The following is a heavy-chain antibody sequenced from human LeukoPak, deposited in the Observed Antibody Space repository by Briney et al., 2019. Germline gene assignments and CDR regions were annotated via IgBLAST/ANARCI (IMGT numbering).Heavy chain of an antibody. CDR1: VFTLRDNF. CDR2: ISTSGSTT. V-gene: IGHV3-11*01. D-gene: IGHD1-14*01. Sequence: GGSLRLSCAASVFTLRDNFMSWIRQAPGQGLEWVSYISTSGSTTFYADSVRGRFTISRDNYKNTLYLQMNSLRVEDTAVYYCANHRSAFEFWGQGTLVTVSS. J-gene: IGHJ4*02. CDR3: ANHRSAFEF.